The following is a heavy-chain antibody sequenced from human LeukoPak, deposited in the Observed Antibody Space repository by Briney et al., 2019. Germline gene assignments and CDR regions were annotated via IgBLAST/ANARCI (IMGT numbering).Heavy chain of an antibody. CDR2: ISSSSSYI. D-gene: IGHD4-17*01. CDR3: ARDVGYGDYVGY. V-gene: IGHV3-21*01. J-gene: IGHJ4*02. CDR1: GFTFSSYS. Sequence: KPGGSLRLSCAASGFTFSSYSMNWVRQAPGKGLEWVSSISSSSSYIYYADSVKGRFTISRDKAKNSLYLQMNSLRAEDTAVYYCARDVGYGDYVGYWGQGTLVTVSS.